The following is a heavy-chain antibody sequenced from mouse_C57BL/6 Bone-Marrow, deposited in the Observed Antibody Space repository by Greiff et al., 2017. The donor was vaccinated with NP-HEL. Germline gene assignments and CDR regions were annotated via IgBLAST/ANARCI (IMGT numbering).Heavy chain of an antibody. Sequence: EVQLVESGGDLVKPGGSLKLSCAASGFTFSSYGMSWVRQTPDKRLEWVATISSGGSYTYYPHSVKGRFTISRDNAKNTLYLQMSSLQSEDTAMYYWARRGAYWGQGTLVTVSA. CDR1: GFTFSSYG. V-gene: IGHV5-6*01. CDR3: ARRGAY. J-gene: IGHJ3*01. CDR2: ISSGGSYT.